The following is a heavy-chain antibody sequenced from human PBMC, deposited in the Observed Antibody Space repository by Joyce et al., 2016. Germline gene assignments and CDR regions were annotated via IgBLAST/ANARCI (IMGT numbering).Heavy chain of an antibody. J-gene: IGHJ6*02. CDR3: ARDLRSVGHLWSLLDYDYGMDV. Sequence: QEQLVESGGGVVQPGGSLRLSCAASGFVFTTYAIDWVRQAPGKGLGWVATISHEGSNKYYVDSVKGRFTIARDNTKNTLSLEMSSLRPEDTAEYRCARDLRSVGHLWSLLDYDYGMDVWGQGTTVTVSS. CDR1: GFVFTTYA. V-gene: IGHV3-30-3*01. D-gene: IGHD5-18*01. CDR2: ISHEGSNK.